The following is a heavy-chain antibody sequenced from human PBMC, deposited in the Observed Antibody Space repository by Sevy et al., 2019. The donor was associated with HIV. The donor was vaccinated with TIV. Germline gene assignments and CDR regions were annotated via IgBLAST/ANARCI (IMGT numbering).Heavy chain of an antibody. D-gene: IGHD2-8*02. J-gene: IGHJ4*02. Sequence: ASVKVSCKASGYTFTGYYMHWVRQAPGQGLEWMGWINPNSGGTNYAQKFQGWVTMTRDTSISTAYMELSRLRSDDTVVYYCARETGISTGKRQYYFDYWGQGTLVTVSS. CDR1: GYTFTGYY. CDR3: ARETGISTGKRQYYFDY. CDR2: INPNSGGT. V-gene: IGHV1-2*04.